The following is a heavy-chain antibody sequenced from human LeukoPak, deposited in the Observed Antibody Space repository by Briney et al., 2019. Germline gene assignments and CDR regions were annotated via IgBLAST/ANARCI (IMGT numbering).Heavy chain of an antibody. CDR2: ISSSSSYI. D-gene: IGHD5-24*01. CDR3: ARVARWLQHYYYYMDV. V-gene: IGHV3-21*04. J-gene: IGHJ6*03. Sequence: GGSLRLSCAASGFTFSSYEMNWVRQAPGKGLEWVSSISSSSSYIYYADSVKGRFTISRDNAKNSLYLQMNSLRAEDTAVYYCARVARWLQHYYYYMDVWGKGTTVTVSS. CDR1: GFTFSSYE.